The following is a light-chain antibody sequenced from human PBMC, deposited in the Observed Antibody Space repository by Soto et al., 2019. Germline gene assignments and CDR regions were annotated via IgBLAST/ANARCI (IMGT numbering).Light chain of an antibody. J-gene: IGLJ3*02. CDR3: SSYTSTTTVWV. V-gene: IGLV2-14*01. CDR2: DLS. CDR1: STDVGGYKF. Sequence: QSALTQPASVSGSPGQSITISCTGASTDVGGYKFLSWYQQHPCKAPKLIIFDLSNRPSGVSNRFSGSKSGNAASLTISGLQPEDEAYYYCSSYTSTTTVWVFGGGTKLTVL.